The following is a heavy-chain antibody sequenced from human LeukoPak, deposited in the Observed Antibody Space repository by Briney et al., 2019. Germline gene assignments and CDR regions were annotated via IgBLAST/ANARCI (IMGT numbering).Heavy chain of an antibody. D-gene: IGHD6-19*01. CDR3: ARDGRAVAFDI. Sequence: GGSLRLSCAASGFTFDDYAMHWVRQGPGKGLEWVSGISWNSGSIGYADSVKGRFTISRDNAKNSLYLQMDSLRAEDTAVYYCARDGRAVAFDIWGQGTMVTVSS. CDR2: ISWNSGSI. CDR1: GFTFDDYA. J-gene: IGHJ3*02. V-gene: IGHV3-9*01.